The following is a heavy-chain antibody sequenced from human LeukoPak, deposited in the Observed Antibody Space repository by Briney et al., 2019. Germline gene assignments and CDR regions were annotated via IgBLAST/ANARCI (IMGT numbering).Heavy chain of an antibody. CDR1: GFNFDAYA. V-gene: IGHV3-49*04. Sequence: GGSLRVSCSASGFNFDAYAMSWVRQAPGKGPEWVGFIRSQAYGAATNYAPFVQDRFTISRDASRRIVHLQLDSLRTDDTAVYFCTRVNYYDSGSLYYGYFDYWGQGVLVTVSS. D-gene: IGHD3-22*01. CDR2: IRSQAYGAAT. J-gene: IGHJ4*02. CDR3: TRVNYYDSGSLYYGYFDY.